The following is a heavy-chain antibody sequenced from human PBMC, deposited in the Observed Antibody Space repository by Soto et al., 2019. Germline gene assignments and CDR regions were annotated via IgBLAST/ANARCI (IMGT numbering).Heavy chain of an antibody. Sequence: PGGSLRLSCAASGIPFSTYALHWVRQAPGKGLEWVAVVWYDGTDKNYADSVKGRFTISRDNTKSTLYLQMDHLRVEDTGVYHCARTDCSSSDCPRDLVGAVTMDYWGQGTPVTVSS. V-gene: IGHV3-33*01. D-gene: IGHD2-2*01. CDR2: VWYDGTDK. J-gene: IGHJ4*02. CDR1: GIPFSTYA. CDR3: ARTDCSSSDCPRDLVGAVTMDY.